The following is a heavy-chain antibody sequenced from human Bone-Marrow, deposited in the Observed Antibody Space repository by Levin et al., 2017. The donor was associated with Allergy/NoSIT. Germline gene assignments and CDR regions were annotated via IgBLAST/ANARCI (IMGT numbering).Heavy chain of an antibody. CDR2: INYSGYS. Sequence: SETLSLTCSVSGGSISSDYWSWVRQTPGKGLEWIGHINYSGYSNYNPSLKSRVTIAVDTSTNQVSLRLRSVTAADTGVYFCAREDSSGYDADRYYNFGLDVWGQGTT. V-gene: IGHV4-59*01. CDR3: AREDSSGYDADRYYNFGLDV. J-gene: IGHJ6*02. D-gene: IGHD3-22*01. CDR1: GGSISSDY.